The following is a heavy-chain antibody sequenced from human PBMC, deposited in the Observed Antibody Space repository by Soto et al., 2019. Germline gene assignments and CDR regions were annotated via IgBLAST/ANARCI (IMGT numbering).Heavy chain of an antibody. CDR2: IYYSGST. CDR1: GGSISSYY. Sequence: SETLSLTCTVSGGSISSYYWSWIRQPPGKGLEWIGYIYYSGSTNYNPSLKSRVTISVDTSKNQFSLKLDSVTAADTAVYYCARRGYGARFVDWFDPWGQGTLVTVST. D-gene: IGHD5-18*01. J-gene: IGHJ5*02. CDR3: ARRGYGARFVDWFDP. V-gene: IGHV4-59*08.